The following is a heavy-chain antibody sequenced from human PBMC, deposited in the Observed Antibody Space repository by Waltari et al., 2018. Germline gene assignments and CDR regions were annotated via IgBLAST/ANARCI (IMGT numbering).Heavy chain of an antibody. CDR2: IYHSGST. CDR1: GYSISSGYY. CDR3: ARVQLGATPFDY. J-gene: IGHJ4*02. Sequence: QVQLQESGPGLVKPSETLSLTCAVSGYSISSGYYWGWIRQPPGKGLEWIGSIYHSGSTYFNPSLKIRVSISVDTSKNQFSLNLSSVTAADTAMYYCARVQLGATPFDYWGQGTLVTVSS. V-gene: IGHV4-38-2*01. D-gene: IGHD1-26*01.